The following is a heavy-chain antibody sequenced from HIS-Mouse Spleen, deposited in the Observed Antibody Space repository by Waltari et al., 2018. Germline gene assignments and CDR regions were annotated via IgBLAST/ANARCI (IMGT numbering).Heavy chain of an antibody. V-gene: IGHV1-2*02. CDR3: ARDFNKYSYGVDAFDI. CDR1: GDTFTGYY. J-gene: IGHJ3*02. CDR2: INPNSGGT. Sequence: QVQLVQSGAEVKKPGASVKVHCKAAGDTFTGYYMHWVRPAPGQGLVWMGWINPNSGGTNYAQKFQGRVTMTRDTSISTAYMELSRLRSDDTAVYYCARDFNKYSYGVDAFDIWGQGTMVTVSS. D-gene: IGHD5-18*01.